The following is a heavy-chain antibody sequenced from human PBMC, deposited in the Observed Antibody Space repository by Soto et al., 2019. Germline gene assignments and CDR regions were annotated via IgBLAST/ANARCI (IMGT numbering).Heavy chain of an antibody. CDR2: MSGSGGST. D-gene: IGHD2-21*02. Sequence: EVQLLESGGGLVQPGGSLRLSCAASGFTFSSYAMSWVRRAPGKGLEWVSAMSGSGGSTYYADSVKGRFTISRDNSKNTRYLQMSSLRAEDTAVYYCTVSVTAPRDAFDIWGQGTMVTVSS. CDR1: GFTFSSYA. V-gene: IGHV3-23*01. CDR3: TVSVTAPRDAFDI. J-gene: IGHJ3*02.